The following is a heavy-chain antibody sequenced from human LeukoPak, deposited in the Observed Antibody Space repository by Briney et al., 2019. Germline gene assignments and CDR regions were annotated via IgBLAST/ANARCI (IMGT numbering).Heavy chain of an antibody. CDR2: IYYSGST. J-gene: IGHJ3*02. Sequence: PSENLSLTCAVSGYSISSSNWWGWIRQPPGKGLEWIGYIYYSGSTNYNPSLKSRVTMSVDTSKNQFSLKLSSVTALDTAVYYCARGPPRDAFDIWGQGTMVTVSS. CDR1: GYSISSSNW. V-gene: IGHV4-28*06. CDR3: ARGPPRDAFDI.